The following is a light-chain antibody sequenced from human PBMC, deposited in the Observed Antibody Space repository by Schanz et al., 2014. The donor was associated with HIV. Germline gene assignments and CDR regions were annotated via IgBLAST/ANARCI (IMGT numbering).Light chain of an antibody. V-gene: IGKV1-5*03. J-gene: IGKJ4*01. Sequence: DIQMTQSPSTLSASVGDGVTITCRASQYISRWLAWYQQKPGQAPHLLIYQASTLQTGVSSRFSGSGSGTEFTLTISRLEPEDFAVYFCQYFGNSGGTFGGGTKVEIK. CDR2: QAS. CDR1: QYISRW. CDR3: QYFGNSGGT.